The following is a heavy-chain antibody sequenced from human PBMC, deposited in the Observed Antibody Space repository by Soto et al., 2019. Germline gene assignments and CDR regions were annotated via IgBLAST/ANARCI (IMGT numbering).Heavy chain of an antibody. Sequence: QITLKESGPTRVRPPQTLTQTCTLSGFSLTSGVGGGWIRQHPGKALEWLALIYWDDDKRYSPSLKNRLTITKDTSKNQVVLTMTNVGPVDTATYFCAHIDPEIVTVGGHGGFDYWGQGTLVTVSS. CDR1: GFSLTSGVG. J-gene: IGHJ4*02. D-gene: IGHD5-12*01. CDR3: AHIDPEIVTVGGHGGFDY. V-gene: IGHV2-5*02. CDR2: IYWDDDK.